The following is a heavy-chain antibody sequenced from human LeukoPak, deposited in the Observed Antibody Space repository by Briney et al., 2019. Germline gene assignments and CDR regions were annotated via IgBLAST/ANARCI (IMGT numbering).Heavy chain of an antibody. Sequence: PGGSLRLSCAASGFTFSNYWMSWVRQAPGKGLEWVANIKQDGSEKYYVDSVKGRFTISRDNAKNSLYLQLNSLKAEDTAVYYCARDIYGGHDYWGQGTLLTVSS. CDR2: IKQDGSEK. J-gene: IGHJ4*02. D-gene: IGHD2-21*01. CDR3: ARDIYGGHDY. CDR1: GFTFSNYW. V-gene: IGHV3-7*04.